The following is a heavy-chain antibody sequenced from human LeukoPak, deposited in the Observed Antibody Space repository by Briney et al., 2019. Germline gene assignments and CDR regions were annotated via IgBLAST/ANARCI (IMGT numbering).Heavy chain of an antibody. J-gene: IGHJ4*02. CDR3: ASFFSMVRGVPFDY. CDR2: IYHSGST. V-gene: IGHV4-38-2*01. Sequence: PSETLSLTCAVSGYSISSGYYWGWIRQPPGKGLEWIGSIYHSGSTYYNPSLKSRVTISVDTSKNQFSLKLSSVTAADTAVYYCASFFSMVRGVPFDYWGQRTLVTVSS. D-gene: IGHD3-10*01. CDR1: GYSISSGYY.